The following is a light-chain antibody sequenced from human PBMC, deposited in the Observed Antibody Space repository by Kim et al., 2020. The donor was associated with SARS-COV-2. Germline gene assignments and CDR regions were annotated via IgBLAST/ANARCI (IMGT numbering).Light chain of an antibody. CDR2: KAS. CDR1: QSISSW. CDR3: QQYSNYPWT. V-gene: IGKV1-5*03. J-gene: IGKJ1*01. Sequence: DIQMTQSPSTLSASVGDRVTITCRASQSISSWLAWYQQKPGKAPKLLIYKASSLESGVPSRFSGSGSGTEFTLTISSLQPDDFATYYRQQYSNYPWTFGQGTKVDIK.